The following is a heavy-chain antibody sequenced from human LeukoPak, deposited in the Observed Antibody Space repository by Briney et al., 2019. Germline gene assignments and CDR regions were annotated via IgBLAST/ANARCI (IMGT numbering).Heavy chain of an antibody. J-gene: IGHJ4*02. CDR3: ARDSPCSYGYEIDY. Sequence: KTSETLSLTCAVSGGSISSSNWWSWVRQPPGKGLEWIGEIYHSGSTNYNPSLKSRVTISVDKSKNQFSLKLSSVTAADTAVYYCARDSPCSYGYEIDYWGQGTLVTVSS. D-gene: IGHD5-18*01. CDR1: GGSISSSNW. V-gene: IGHV4-4*02. CDR2: IYHSGST.